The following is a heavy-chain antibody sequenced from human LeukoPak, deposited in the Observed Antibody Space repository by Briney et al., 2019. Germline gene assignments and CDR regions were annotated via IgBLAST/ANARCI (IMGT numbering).Heavy chain of an antibody. CDR3: ARDIALAGNYLDY. D-gene: IGHD6-19*01. CDR2: ISGDGSIT. CDR1: GFTLRNNW. Sequence: QAGGSLRLSCAASGFTLRNNWMQSVRQAPGKGLEWVSRISGDGSITTYADSVKGRFIISRDNAKNTLYLQMNSLRAEDTALYYCARDIALAGNYLDYWGQGTLVTVSS. V-gene: IGHV3-74*01. J-gene: IGHJ4*02.